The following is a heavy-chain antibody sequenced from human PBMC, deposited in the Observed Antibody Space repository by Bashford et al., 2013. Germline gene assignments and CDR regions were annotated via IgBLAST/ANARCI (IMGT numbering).Heavy chain of an antibody. Sequence: ASVKVSCKASGYTFSNYYIQWVRQAPGQGLEWMGIINPSGGSTTYAQKFQGSVTMTRDTSTSTVYMELSSLRSEDTAVYYCARDRNDYANVVGYFHIDYWGQGTLVTVSS. CDR2: INPSGGST. CDR1: GYTFSNYY. J-gene: IGHJ4*02. D-gene: IGHD4/OR15-4a*01. CDR3: ARDRNDYANVVGYFHIDY. V-gene: IGHV1-46*01.